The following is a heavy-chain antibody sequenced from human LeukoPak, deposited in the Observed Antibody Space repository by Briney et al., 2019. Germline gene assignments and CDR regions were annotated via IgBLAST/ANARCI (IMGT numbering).Heavy chain of an antibody. V-gene: IGHV3-30-3*01. CDR1: GFTFSSYA. D-gene: IGHD6-19*01. Sequence: GGSLRLSCAASGFTFSSYAMHWVRQAPGKGLEWVAVISYDGSNKYYADSVKGRFTISRDNSKNTLYLQMNSLRAEDTAVYYCARDWAVAGTMDYWGQGTLVTVSS. CDR2: ISYDGSNK. J-gene: IGHJ4*02. CDR3: ARDWAVAGTMDY.